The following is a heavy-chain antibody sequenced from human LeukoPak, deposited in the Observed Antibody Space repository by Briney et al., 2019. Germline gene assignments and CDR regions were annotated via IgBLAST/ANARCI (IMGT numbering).Heavy chain of an antibody. D-gene: IGHD3-3*01. CDR3: AKVRSGRFLEWTFDY. J-gene: IGHJ4*02. CDR2: IRYDGSNK. V-gene: IGHV3-30*02. Sequence: GGSLRLSCAASGFTFSSYGMHWVRQAPGKGLEWVAFIRYDGSNKYYADSVKGRFTISRDNSKNTLYLQMNSLRAEDTAVYYCAKVRSGRFLEWTFDYWGQGTLVTVSS. CDR1: GFTFSSYG.